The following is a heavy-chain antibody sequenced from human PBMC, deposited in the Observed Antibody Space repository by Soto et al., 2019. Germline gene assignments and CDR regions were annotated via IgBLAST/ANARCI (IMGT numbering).Heavy chain of an antibody. CDR1: GLPFRSYA. V-gene: IGHV3-64*01. CDR3: ARQWLDSYYFDY. CDR2: ISSNGGST. J-gene: IGHJ4*02. Sequence: PGGSLRLSCTASGLPFRSYAMHWVRQAPGKGLEYVSAISSNGGSTYYANSVKGRFTISRDNSKNTLYLQMGSLRAEDMAVYYCARQWLDSYYFDYWGQGTLVTVSS. D-gene: IGHD6-19*01.